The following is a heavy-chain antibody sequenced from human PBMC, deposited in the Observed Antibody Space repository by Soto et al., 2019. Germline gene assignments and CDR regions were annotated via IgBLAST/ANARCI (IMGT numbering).Heavy chain of an antibody. J-gene: IGHJ4*02. Sequence: QVQLVQSGTEVKKAGSAVKVSCKTSGYTFTTYGISWIRQAPGQGLEWIAWISVYNGDTNYAQNVQGRVTMTTDTLTTTAYLELRSLRSDDTAVYYCARVYRGGDCFSGGDFDYWGQGTLVTVS. D-gene: IGHD2-21*01. CDR1: GYTFTTYG. V-gene: IGHV1-18*01. CDR3: ARVYRGGDCFSGGDFDY. CDR2: ISVYNGDT.